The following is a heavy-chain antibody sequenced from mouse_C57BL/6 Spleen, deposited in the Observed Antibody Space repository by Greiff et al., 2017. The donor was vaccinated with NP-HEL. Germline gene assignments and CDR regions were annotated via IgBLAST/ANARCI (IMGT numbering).Heavy chain of an antibody. CDR2: IYPGSGST. CDR3: ARCITTLVAHFDY. J-gene: IGHJ2*01. Sequence: VQLQQPGAELVKPGASVKMSCKASGYTFTSYWITWVKQRPGQGLEWIGDIYPGSGSTKYNEKFKSKATLTFDTSSSTAYMQLSSLTSEDSAVDYCARCITTLVAHFDYWGQGTTLTVSS. D-gene: IGHD1-1*01. CDR1: GYTFTSYW. V-gene: IGHV1-55*01.